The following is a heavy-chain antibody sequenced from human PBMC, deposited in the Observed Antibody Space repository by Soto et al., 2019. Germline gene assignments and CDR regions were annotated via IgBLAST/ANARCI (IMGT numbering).Heavy chain of an antibody. Sequence: EVQLVETGGGLIQPGGSLRLSCTPSGFSVTSNYMIWVRQPPGKGLEWVSTTFSGGNTNYADSEKGQFTISRDKSKNTLYLQMNDLRVDDTAVYYCARKPPSSIAGWACCMDLWGHGTTVSV. J-gene: IGHJ6*02. CDR3: ARKPPSSIAGWACCMDL. CDR2: TFSGGNT. D-gene: IGHD1-26*01. V-gene: IGHV3-53*02. CDR1: GFSVTSNY.